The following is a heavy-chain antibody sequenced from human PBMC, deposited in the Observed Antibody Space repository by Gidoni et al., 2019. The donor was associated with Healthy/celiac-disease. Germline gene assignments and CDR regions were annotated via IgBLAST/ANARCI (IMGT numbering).Heavy chain of an antibody. V-gene: IGHV4-4*02. CDR3: AGGEEGATIFDT. CDR2: IHHSGST. J-gene: IGHJ4*02. Sequence: GPGLVKPSGTLSLTCAVSGASVRSANWWSWVRQPPGKGLEWVATIHHSGSTSYKPSLKSRVTISVDRSKNQFSLRLKSVAAADTAVYFCAGGEEGATIFDTWGQGALVTVSS. CDR1: GASVRSANW. D-gene: IGHD1-26*01.